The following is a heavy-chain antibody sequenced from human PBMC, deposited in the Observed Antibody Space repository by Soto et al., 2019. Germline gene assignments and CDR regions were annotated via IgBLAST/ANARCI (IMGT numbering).Heavy chain of an antibody. V-gene: IGHV1-69*06. CDR2: IIPIFGTA. J-gene: IGHJ6*02. D-gene: IGHD4-4*01. CDR3: ARRKVKNAKTGYYYYGMDV. Sequence: SVKVSCKASGGTFSSYAISWVRQAPGQGLEWMGGIIPIFGTANYARKFQGRVTITADKSTSTAYMELSSLRSEDTAVYYCARRKVKNAKTGYYYYGMDVWGQGTTVTVSS. CDR1: GGTFSSYA.